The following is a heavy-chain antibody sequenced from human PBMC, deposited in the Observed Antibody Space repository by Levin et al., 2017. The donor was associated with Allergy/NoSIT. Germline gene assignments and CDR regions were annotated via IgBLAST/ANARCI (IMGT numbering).Heavy chain of an antibody. CDR2: IESRTAGGTR. J-gene: IGHJ4*02. CDR1: GFTFTNAW. Sequence: GGSLRLSCVGSGFTFTNAWMSWVRQAAGKGLEWVGRIESRTAGGTRDYAAPVKGRFSISRDDSKNTVYLQMNSLKIEDTAVYYCTSDFISISSPFEYWGPGTLVTVSS. CDR3: TSDFISISSPFEY. V-gene: IGHV3-15*04. D-gene: IGHD3-3*02.